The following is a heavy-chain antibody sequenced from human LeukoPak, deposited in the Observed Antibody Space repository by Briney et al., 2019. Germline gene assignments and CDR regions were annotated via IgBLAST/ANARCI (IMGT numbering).Heavy chain of an antibody. J-gene: IGHJ4*02. CDR2: LYSAGST. D-gene: IGHD1-26*01. Sequence: GGSLRLSCAASGCMVSNNFMSWVRQAPGKGLEWVSVLYSAGSTFYVDCVKGRSTISRDNSKNMLLLQMNSLRVEDTAIYYCAGSPWDGIRGVGLDYLDYWGRGTLVTVSS. V-gene: IGHV3-53*01. CDR1: GCMVSNNF. CDR3: AGSPWDGIRGVGLDYLDY.